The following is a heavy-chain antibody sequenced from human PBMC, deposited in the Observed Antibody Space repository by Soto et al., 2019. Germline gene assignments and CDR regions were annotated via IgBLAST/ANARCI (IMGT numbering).Heavy chain of an antibody. J-gene: IGHJ5*02. CDR2: INHSGST. CDR1: GGSFSGYY. CDR3: VRDGTKTLRDWFDP. V-gene: IGHV4-34*01. D-gene: IGHD1-1*01. Sequence: SETLSLTCAVYGGSFSGYYWSWIRQPPGKGLEWIGEINHSGSTNYNPSLKSRVTISVDTSKNQFSLKLSSVTAADTAVYYCVRDGTKTLRDWFDPWGQGISVTVSS.